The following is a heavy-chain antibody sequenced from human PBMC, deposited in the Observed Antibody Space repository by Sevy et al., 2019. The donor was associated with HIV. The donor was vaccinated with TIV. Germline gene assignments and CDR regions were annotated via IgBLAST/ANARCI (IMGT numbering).Heavy chain of an antibody. Sequence: SETLSLTCTVSGGSISSYYWSWIRQPAGKGLEWIGRIYTSGSTNYNPSLKSRVTMSVDTSKNQFSLKLSSVTAADTAVYYCARERFVKERAAAGYDSPYYYYYMDVWGKGTTVTVSS. D-gene: IGHD6-13*01. CDR3: ARERFVKERAAAGYDSPYYYYYMDV. V-gene: IGHV4-4*07. CDR1: GGSISSYY. CDR2: IYTSGST. J-gene: IGHJ6*03.